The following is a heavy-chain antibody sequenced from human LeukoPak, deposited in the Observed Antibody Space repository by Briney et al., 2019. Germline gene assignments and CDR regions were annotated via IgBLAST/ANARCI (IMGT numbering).Heavy chain of an antibody. CDR1: GGSISSHY. V-gene: IGHV4-59*11. D-gene: IGHD1-26*01. J-gene: IGHJ4*02. Sequence: PSETLSLTCTVSGGSISSHYWSWIRQPPGKGLEWIGYIYYSGSTNYNPSLKSRVTISVDTSKNQFSLKLSSVTAADTAVYYCARGPQVGATNDYWGQGILVTVSS. CDR3: ARGPQVGATNDY. CDR2: IYYSGST.